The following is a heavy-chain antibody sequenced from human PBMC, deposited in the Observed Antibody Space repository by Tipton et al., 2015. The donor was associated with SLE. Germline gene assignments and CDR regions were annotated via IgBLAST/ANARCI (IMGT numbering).Heavy chain of an antibody. J-gene: IGHJ4*02. D-gene: IGHD5-18*01. CDR2: IHYTGIT. CDR3: ARGRLWLHY. V-gene: IGHV4-59*02. Sequence: LRLSCTVSGDSVRSFYWSWIRLPPGKGLEWIGFIHYTGITNYNPSLKSRVTMSIDTSKNQFSLKLRPVTAADTAVYYCARGRLWLHYRGQGTLVAVSA. CDR1: GDSVRSFY.